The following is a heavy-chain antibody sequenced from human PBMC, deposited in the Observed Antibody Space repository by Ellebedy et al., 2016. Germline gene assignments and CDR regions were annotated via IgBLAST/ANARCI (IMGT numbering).Heavy chain of an antibody. CDR1: GFTFGLYG. CDR3: ARHGSGSSSIDY. Sequence: GVSLRLSXAASGFTFGLYGMHWVRQAPGKGLEWVAVIWDDGSHKYYRDSVKGRLTISRDNSTNTLYLQMNNLRAEDTAVYYCARHGSGSSSIDYWGEGTLVTVSS. J-gene: IGHJ4*02. CDR2: IWDDGSHK. V-gene: IGHV3-33*01. D-gene: IGHD6-6*01.